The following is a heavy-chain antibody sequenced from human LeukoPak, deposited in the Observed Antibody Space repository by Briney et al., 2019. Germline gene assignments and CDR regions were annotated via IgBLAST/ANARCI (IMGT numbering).Heavy chain of an antibody. D-gene: IGHD1-26*01. CDR2: ITASGTAM. CDR1: XFTFSSYS. J-gene: IGHJ4*02. CDR3: ASSGSYRFDY. V-gene: IGHV3-48*02. Sequence: SXRLXXXXXXFTFSSYSMNWVRQAPGXGLEWVSHITASGTAMFYADSVKGRFTISRDNAKNSLYLQMNSLRDEDTAVYYCASSGSYRFDYWGQGTLVTVSS.